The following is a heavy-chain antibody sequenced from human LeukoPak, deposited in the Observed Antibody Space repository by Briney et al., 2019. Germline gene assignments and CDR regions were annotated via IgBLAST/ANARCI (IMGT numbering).Heavy chain of an antibody. Sequence: PSETLSLTCTVSGGSISSSSYYWGWIRQPPGKGLEWIGSIYYSGSTYYNPSLKSRVTISVDTSKNQFSLELSSVTAADTAVYYCARRRPSSRGAFDIWGQGTMVTVSS. D-gene: IGHD6-13*01. CDR2: IYYSGST. J-gene: IGHJ3*02. CDR1: GGSISSSSYY. CDR3: ARRRPSSRGAFDI. V-gene: IGHV4-39*01.